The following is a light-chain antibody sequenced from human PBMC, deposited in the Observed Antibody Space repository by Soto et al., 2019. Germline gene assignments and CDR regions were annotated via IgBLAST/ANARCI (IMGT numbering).Light chain of an antibody. CDR2: EVS. Sequence: QSALTQPASVSGSPGQSITISCTGTSSDVGGYNYVSWYQQHPGKAPKLMIYEVSNRPSGVSNRFSGSKSGNTASLTISGLQAEDEADYYCRSYTSSSTLVVFGGGTQLTV. J-gene: IGLJ2*01. CDR3: RSYTSSSTLVV. V-gene: IGLV2-14*01. CDR1: SSDVGGYNY.